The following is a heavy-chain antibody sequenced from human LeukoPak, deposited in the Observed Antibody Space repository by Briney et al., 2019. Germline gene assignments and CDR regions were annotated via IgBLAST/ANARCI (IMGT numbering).Heavy chain of an antibody. J-gene: IGHJ4*02. D-gene: IGHD2-8*01. CDR3: ARDGYCTNGVCYYFDH. CDR2: INPSGGST. CDR1: GYTFTSYY. Sequence: ASVKVSCKASGYTFTSYYMHWVRQAPGQGLEWMGIINPSGGSTSYAQKFQGRVTMTRDTSTSTVYMELSSLRSEDTAVYYCARDGYCTNGVCYYFDHWGQGTLVTVSS. V-gene: IGHV1-46*01.